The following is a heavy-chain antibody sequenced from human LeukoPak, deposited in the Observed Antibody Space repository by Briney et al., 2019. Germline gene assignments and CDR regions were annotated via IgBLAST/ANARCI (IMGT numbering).Heavy chain of an antibody. CDR1: GGSISSSSYY. V-gene: IGHV4-39*01. D-gene: IGHD2-15*01. J-gene: IGHJ4*02. CDR3: ARGDCSGGSCYLFDY. Sequence: PAETLSLTCTVSGGSISSSSYYWGWIRQPPGKGREWIGSIYYSGSTYYNPSLKSRVTISVDTSKNQFSLKLSSVTAADTAVYYCARGDCSGGSCYLFDYWGQGALVTVSS. CDR2: IYYSGST.